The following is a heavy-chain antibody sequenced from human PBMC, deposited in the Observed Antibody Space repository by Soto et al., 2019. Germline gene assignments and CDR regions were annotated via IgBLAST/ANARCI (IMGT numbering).Heavy chain of an antibody. V-gene: IGHV1-18*01. CDR3: ARGQGITTFGVYSMYYYGMDV. J-gene: IGHJ6*01. Sequence: QVQLVQSGAEVKKPGASVKVSCKASGYTFTNSGISWVRQAPGQGLEWMGWISTDNGNTNYAQHLQGRVSMTTDTSTSTAYMDLRSLRSDDTAVYYCARGQGITTFGVYSMYYYGMDVWGQGTTVTVSS. D-gene: IGHD3-3*01. CDR2: ISTDNGNT. CDR1: GYTFTNSG.